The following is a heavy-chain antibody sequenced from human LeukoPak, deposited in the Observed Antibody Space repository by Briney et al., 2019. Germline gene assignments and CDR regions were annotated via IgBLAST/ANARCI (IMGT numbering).Heavy chain of an antibody. CDR2: IYYSGNN. Sequence: SETLSLTCTVSGGSMKNYYWTWNRQPPGKGLEWIGYIYYSGNNNYNPSLKSLVAISVDTSKNQLSLKLSSVTAADTAVYYCARGYYDTSGYWLSYFDYWGQGTLVTVSS. CDR1: GGSMKNYY. V-gene: IGHV4-59*01. CDR3: ARGYYDTSGYWLSYFDY. J-gene: IGHJ4*02. D-gene: IGHD3-22*01.